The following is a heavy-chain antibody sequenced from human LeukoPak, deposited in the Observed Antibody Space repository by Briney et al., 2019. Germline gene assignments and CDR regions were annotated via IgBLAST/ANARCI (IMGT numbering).Heavy chain of an antibody. J-gene: IGHJ4*02. V-gene: IGHV3-74*01. D-gene: IGHD3-3*02. CDR1: GFTFTTHW. CDR3: AKDSWASIPLPYFFDF. CDR2: IKPDGSDT. Sequence: GGSLRLSCGASGFTFTTHWIHWVRQAPGKGLVWVSRIKPDGSDTNYADSVKGRFTISRDNAKNTVYLQMNSLRAEDTAVYYCAKDSWASIPLPYFFDFWGQGTLVTVSS.